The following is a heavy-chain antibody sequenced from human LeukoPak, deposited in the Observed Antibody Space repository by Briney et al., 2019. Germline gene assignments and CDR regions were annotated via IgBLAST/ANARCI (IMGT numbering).Heavy chain of an antibody. Sequence: GGSLRLSCAASGFTFSSYSMNWVRQAPGKGLMWLSRITSDGSDTIYADPGKGRFTISRDNAKNTVYLQMNSLSAEDTAMYYCATGGEQYYDYWGQGTLVTVSS. CDR3: ATGGEQYYDY. CDR1: GFTFSSYS. CDR2: ITSDGSDT. V-gene: IGHV3-74*01. D-gene: IGHD1/OR15-1a*01. J-gene: IGHJ4*02.